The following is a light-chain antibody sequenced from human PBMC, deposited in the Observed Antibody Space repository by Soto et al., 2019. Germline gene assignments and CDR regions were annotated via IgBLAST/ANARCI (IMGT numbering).Light chain of an antibody. CDR2: GAS. CDR1: QSVSSSY. V-gene: IGKV3-20*01. CDR3: QQYGSSLVT. J-gene: IGKJ1*01. Sequence: EIVLTQSPGTLSLSPGVRATLSCRASQSVSSSYLAWYQQKPGQAPRLLIYGASSRATGIPGRFSGSGSGTDFTLTISRLEPEDFAVYYCQQYGSSLVTFGQGTKVEIK.